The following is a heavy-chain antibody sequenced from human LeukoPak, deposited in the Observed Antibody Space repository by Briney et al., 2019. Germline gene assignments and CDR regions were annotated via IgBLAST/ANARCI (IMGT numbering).Heavy chain of an antibody. CDR2: INQSGST. J-gene: IGHJ6*02. V-gene: IGHV4-34*01. Sequence: SETLSLTCAVYGGSFSGYYWSWIRQPPGKGLEWIGEINQSGSTNYNPSLKSRVTISVDTSKNQFSLKLSSVTAADTAVYYCARSPLTNMVRGGWVYYYGMDVWGQGTTVTVSS. CDR1: GGSFSGYY. D-gene: IGHD3-10*01. CDR3: ARSPLTNMVRGGWVYYYGMDV.